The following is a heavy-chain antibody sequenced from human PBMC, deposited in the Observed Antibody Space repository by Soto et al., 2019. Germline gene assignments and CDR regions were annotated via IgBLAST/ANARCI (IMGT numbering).Heavy chain of an antibody. CDR2: IGTAGDT. CDR3: ARGGGQVNIEKVYAFYI. CDR1: GFTFSSYD. V-gene: IGHV3-13*01. Sequence: EVQLVESGGGLVQPGGSLRLSCAASGFTFSSYDMHWVREAAGKGLEWVSAIGTAGDTYYPGSVKGRFTISRENAKNSLYLKMNSLRAGDPAVYYCARGGGQVNIEKVYAFYIWGQGSMVTVSS. J-gene: IGHJ3*02. D-gene: IGHD3-10*01.